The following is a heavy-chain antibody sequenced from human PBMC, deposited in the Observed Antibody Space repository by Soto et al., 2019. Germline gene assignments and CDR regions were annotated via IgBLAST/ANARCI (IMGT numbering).Heavy chain of an antibody. D-gene: IGHD2-2*02. Sequence: SETLSLTCSVSGGSITSYYWSWIRQPPGKGLEWIGYIYYSQNTNYNPSLKSRVTISQDTSKNQFSLKLSSVTAADTAVYYCAREIPDSDIHWFDPWGQGTLVTVSS. J-gene: IGHJ5*02. CDR2: IYYSQNT. V-gene: IGHV4-59*01. CDR1: GGSITSYY. CDR3: AREIPDSDIHWFDP.